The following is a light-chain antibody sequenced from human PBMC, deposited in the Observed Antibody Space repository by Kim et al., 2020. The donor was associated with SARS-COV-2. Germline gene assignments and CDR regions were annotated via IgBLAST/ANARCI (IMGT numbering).Light chain of an antibody. CDR1: NSNIGSNY. CDR3: AAWDDSLSGYV. V-gene: IGLV1-47*01. CDR2: RNN. J-gene: IGLJ1*01. Sequence: ELPQPPSASGTPGQRVTISCSGGNSNIGSNYVYWYQHLPGTAPKLLIYRNNQWPSGVPDRFSGSKSATSASLAISGLRSEDEADYYCAAWDDSLSGYVFGSGTKVTVL.